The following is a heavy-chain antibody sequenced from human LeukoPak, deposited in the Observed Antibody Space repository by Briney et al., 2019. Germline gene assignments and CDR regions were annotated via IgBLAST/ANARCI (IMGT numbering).Heavy chain of an antibody. CDR3: ARASGWVYFDY. V-gene: IGHV3-74*01. CDR2: INSDGSSA. CDR1: GFTFSSYW. J-gene: IGHJ4*02. Sequence: PGGSLRLSCAASGFTFSSYWMHWVRQAPGKGLVWVSRINSDGSSASYADSVKGRFTISRDNAKNTLYLQMNSLRAEDTAVYYCARASGWVYFDYWGQGTLVTVSS. D-gene: IGHD6-19*01.